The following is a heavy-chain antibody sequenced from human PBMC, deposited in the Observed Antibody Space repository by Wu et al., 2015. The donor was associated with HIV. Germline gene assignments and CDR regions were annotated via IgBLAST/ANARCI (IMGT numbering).Heavy chain of an antibody. Sequence: QVQLVQSGAEVKKPGSSVKVSCKASGGTFSSYAISWVRQAPGQGLEWMGGIIPIFGTANYAQKFQGRVTITADESTSTAYMELSSLRSEDTAVYYCARERVGVVILAFDIWAKGQWSPSLQ. V-gene: IGHV1-69*12. J-gene: IGHJ3*02. CDR2: IIPIFGTA. D-gene: IGHD3-3*01. CDR3: ARERVGVVILAFDI. CDR1: GGTFSSYA.